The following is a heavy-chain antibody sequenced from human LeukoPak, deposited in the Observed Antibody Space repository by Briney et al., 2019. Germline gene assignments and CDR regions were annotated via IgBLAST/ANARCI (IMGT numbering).Heavy chain of an antibody. CDR3: ARRGYSGYDSL. J-gene: IGHJ4*02. D-gene: IGHD5-12*01. CDR2: ISSSSSYI. CDR1: GFTFSSYS. Sequence: GGSLRLSCAASGFTFSSYSMNWVRQAPGKGLEWVSSISSSSSYIYSADSVKGRFPISRANAKNSLYLRMNSLRAEAPAVNSFARRGYSGYDSLWGQGTLVTVSS. V-gene: IGHV3-21*01.